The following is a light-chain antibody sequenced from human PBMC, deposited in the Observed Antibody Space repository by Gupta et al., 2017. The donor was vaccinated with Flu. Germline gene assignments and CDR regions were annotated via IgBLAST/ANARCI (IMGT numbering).Light chain of an antibody. Sequence: SYVLTQPPSVSVAPGQTARITCGGNNIGSKSVHWYQQKPGQAPVLVVYDSDRPSGIPERFSGSNSGNTATLTISRAEAGDEADYYCQVWDSSSDHSVVFGGGTKLTVL. CDR3: QVWDSSSDHSVV. J-gene: IGLJ2*01. V-gene: IGLV3-21*02. CDR2: DS. CDR1: NIGSKS.